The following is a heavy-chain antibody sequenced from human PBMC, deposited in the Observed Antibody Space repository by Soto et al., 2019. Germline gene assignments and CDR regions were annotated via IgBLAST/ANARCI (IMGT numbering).Heavy chain of an antibody. V-gene: IGHV3-30*18. J-gene: IGHJ4*02. D-gene: IGHD4-17*01. CDR3: AKDPDPHGVHPYYFDY. CDR1: GFTFSSYG. Sequence: QVQLVESGGGVVQPGRSLRLSCAASGFTFSSYGMHWVRQAPGKGLEWVAVISYDGSNKYYADSVKGRFTISRDNSKNTLYLQMNRLRAEDTAVYYCAKDPDPHGVHPYYFDYWGQGTLVTVSS. CDR2: ISYDGSNK.